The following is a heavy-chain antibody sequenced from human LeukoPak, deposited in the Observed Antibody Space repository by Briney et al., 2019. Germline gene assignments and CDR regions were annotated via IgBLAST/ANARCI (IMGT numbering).Heavy chain of an antibody. D-gene: IGHD4-17*01. J-gene: IGHJ5*02. CDR3: AKGYGDYYNWFDP. V-gene: IGHV3-9*01. CDR2: ISWNSGSI. Sequence: GGSLRLSCAASGFTFDDYAMHWVRQAPGKGLEWVSGISWNSGSIGYADSVKGRFTISRDNAKNSLYLQMNSLRAEDTALYYCAKGYGDYYNWFDPWGQGTQVTVSS. CDR1: GFTFDDYA.